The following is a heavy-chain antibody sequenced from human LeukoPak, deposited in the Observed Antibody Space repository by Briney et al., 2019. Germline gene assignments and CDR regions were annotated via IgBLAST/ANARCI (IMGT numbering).Heavy chain of an antibody. Sequence: SETLSLTCAVYGGSFSGYYWSWIRQPPGKGLEWIGEINHSGSTNYNPSLKSRVTISVDTSKNQFSLKLSSVTAADTAVYYCARAARTVTTHYYYYYYYMDVWGQGTLVTVSS. CDR3: ARAARTVTTHYYYYYYYMDV. D-gene: IGHD4-11*01. CDR2: INHSGST. V-gene: IGHV4-34*01. CDR1: GGSFSGYY. J-gene: IGHJ6*03.